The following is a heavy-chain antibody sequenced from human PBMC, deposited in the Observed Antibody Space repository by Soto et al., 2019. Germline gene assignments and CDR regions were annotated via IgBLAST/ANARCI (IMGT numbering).Heavy chain of an antibody. Sequence: QVQLVQSGAEVKKPGSSVKVSCKASGGTFSSYAISWVRQAPGQGLEWMGGIVPILGTATYAQKFQGRVTITGDESTSTGYMELSSLRSEDTAVYYCAGGEEGYCSGGSCYFNWFDPWGQGTLVTVSS. J-gene: IGHJ5*02. CDR1: GGTFSSYA. CDR2: IVPILGTA. CDR3: AGGEEGYCSGGSCYFNWFDP. V-gene: IGHV1-69*01. D-gene: IGHD2-15*01.